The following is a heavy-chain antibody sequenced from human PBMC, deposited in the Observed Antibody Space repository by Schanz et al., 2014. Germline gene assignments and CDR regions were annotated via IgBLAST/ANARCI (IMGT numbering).Heavy chain of an antibody. CDR3: ARDGDFDY. CDR1: GFNFYTSA. CDR2: IYSGAST. Sequence: EVQLVESGGGLVQPGGSLRLSCVASGFNFYTSAMTWVRQAPGKGLEWVSVIYSGASTYYADSVKGRFTISRDNSKNTLYLQMNSLRAEDTAVYYCARDGDFDYWGQGTLVTVAS. J-gene: IGHJ4*02. V-gene: IGHV3-23*03.